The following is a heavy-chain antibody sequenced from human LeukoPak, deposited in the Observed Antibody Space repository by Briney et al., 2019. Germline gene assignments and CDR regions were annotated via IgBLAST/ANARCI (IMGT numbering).Heavy chain of an antibody. Sequence: GGSLRLSCAASGFTVSSNYMSWVRQAPGKGLEWVSVIYSGGSTYYADSVKGRFTISRDNSKNTLYLQMNSLRAEDTAMYYCAKGALAYCGGDCDSHFDYWGQGTLVTVSS. CDR1: GFTVSSNY. D-gene: IGHD2-21*02. CDR3: AKGALAYCGGDCDSHFDY. V-gene: IGHV3-53*01. J-gene: IGHJ4*02. CDR2: IYSGGST.